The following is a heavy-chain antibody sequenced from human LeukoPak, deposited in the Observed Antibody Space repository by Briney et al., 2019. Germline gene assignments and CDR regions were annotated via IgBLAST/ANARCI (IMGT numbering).Heavy chain of an antibody. Sequence: GRSLRLSCAASGFTFSSYGMHWVRQAPGKGLEWVAVIWYDGSNKYYADSVKGRFTISRGNSKNTLYLQMNSLRAEDTAVYYCARGEYYDSSGCDYWGQGTLVTVSS. D-gene: IGHD3-22*01. CDR3: ARGEYYDSSGCDY. CDR2: IWYDGSNK. CDR1: GFTFSSYG. J-gene: IGHJ4*02. V-gene: IGHV3-33*01.